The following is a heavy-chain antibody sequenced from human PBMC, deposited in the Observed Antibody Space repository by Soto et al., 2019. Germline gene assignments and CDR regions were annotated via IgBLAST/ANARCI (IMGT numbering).Heavy chain of an antibody. V-gene: IGHV3-23*01. D-gene: IGHD1-26*01. CDR3: AKLGGAYPTPAY. CDR1: GFTFGSYA. CDR2: IGGSGRNG. Sequence: EPQLLESGGGIVQPGGSLRLSCVASGFTFGSYAMTWVRQAPGKGLEWVSAIGGSGRNGFYSDAVRGRFTIYRDNSQSTLYLRMNSLRAEDTAIYFCAKLGGAYPTPAYWGQGTMVIVSS. J-gene: IGHJ4*02.